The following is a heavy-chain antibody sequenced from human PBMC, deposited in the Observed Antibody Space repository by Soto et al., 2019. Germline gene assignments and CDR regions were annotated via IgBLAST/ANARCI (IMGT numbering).Heavy chain of an antibody. Sequence: PSQTLSLTSAVYGGSFSGYDGSWIRQPTGKGLEWIGEINHSGSTNYNPSLKSRVTISVDTSKNQFSLKLSSVTAADTAVYYCAREDFWSGYYRGGFAYWGQGTLVTVSS. CDR3: AREDFWSGYYRGGFAY. J-gene: IGHJ4*02. CDR1: GGSFSGYD. V-gene: IGHV4-34*01. D-gene: IGHD3-3*01. CDR2: INHSGST.